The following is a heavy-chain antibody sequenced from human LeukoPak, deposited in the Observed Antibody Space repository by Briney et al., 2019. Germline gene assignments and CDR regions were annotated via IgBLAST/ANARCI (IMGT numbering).Heavy chain of an antibody. CDR3: AELGITMIGGV. J-gene: IGHJ6*04. Sequence: QSGGSLRLSCAASGFTFSTSWMTWVRQAPGKGLEWVANINGDGSLNGHVASVKGRFTISRDNAKNSLYLQMNSLRAEDTAVYYCAELGITMIGGVWGKGTTVTISS. D-gene: IGHD3-10*02. V-gene: IGHV3-7*01. CDR1: GFTFSTSW. CDR2: INGDGSLN.